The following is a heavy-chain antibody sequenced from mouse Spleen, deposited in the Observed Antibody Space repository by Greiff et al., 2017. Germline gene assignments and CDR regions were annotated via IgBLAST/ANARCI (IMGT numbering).Heavy chain of an antibody. CDR3: ARDYYGNAMDY. Sequence: EVKVVESGGGLVKPGGSLKLSCAASGFTFSDYYMYWVRQTPEKRLEWVATISDGGSYTYYPDSVKGRFTISRDNAKNNLYLQMSSLKSEDTAMYYCARDYYGNAMDYWGQGTSVTVSS. V-gene: IGHV5-4*02. CDR2: ISDGGSYT. J-gene: IGHJ4*01. CDR1: GFTFSDYY. D-gene: IGHD1-1*01.